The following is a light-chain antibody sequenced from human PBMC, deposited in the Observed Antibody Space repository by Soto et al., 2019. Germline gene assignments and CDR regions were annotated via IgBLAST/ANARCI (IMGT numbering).Light chain of an antibody. V-gene: IGKV1-39*01. Sequence: DIQMTQSPSSLSASVGDRVTITCRASQSISSYLNWYQQKPGKAPKILIYAASSLESGVPSRFSGSGSGTDFTLTISSLQPEDFATYSCPQSSSTPHTFGQGTKVEIK. CDR2: AAS. J-gene: IGKJ1*01. CDR1: QSISSY. CDR3: PQSSSTPHT.